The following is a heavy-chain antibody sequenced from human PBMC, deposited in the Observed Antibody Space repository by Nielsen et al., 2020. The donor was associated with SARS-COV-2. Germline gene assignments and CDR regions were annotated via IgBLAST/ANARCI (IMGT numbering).Heavy chain of an antibody. J-gene: IGHJ4*02. CDR3: ARDYSRMVRGVIDY. D-gene: IGHD3-10*01. Sequence: GESLKISCAASGFTFSSYGMHWVRQGPGKGLEWVAVIWYDGSNKYYADSVKGRFTISRDNSKNTLYLQMNSLRAEDTAVYYCARDYSRMVRGVIDYWGQGTLVTVSS. CDR1: GFTFSSYG. V-gene: IGHV3-33*01. CDR2: IWYDGSNK.